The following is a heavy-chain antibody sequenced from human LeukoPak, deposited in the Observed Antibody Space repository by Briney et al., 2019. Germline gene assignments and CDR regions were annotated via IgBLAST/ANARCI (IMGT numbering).Heavy chain of an antibody. CDR3: ARDHYYDSDWFDP. V-gene: IGHV3-23*01. D-gene: IGHD3-22*01. CDR2: ISGSGAST. Sequence: GGSLRLSCAASGFTFSSFAMSWVRQAPGKGLEWVSGISGSGASTYYADSVKGRFTISRDNSQNTLYLQMNSLRAEDTAVYYCARDHYYDSDWFDPWGQGTLVTVSS. CDR1: GFTFSSFA. J-gene: IGHJ5*02.